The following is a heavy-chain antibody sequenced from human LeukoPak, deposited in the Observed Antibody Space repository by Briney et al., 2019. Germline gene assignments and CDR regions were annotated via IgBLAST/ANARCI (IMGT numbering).Heavy chain of an antibody. CDR1: GFTFSSNS. CDR3: ARIGVIAASLNYYYYMDV. Sequence: GGSLRLSCTVSGFTFSSNSMSWVRQAPGKGLEWVSFIYSDNTHYSYSVKGRVTISKDKAKNSLYLQMNSLRAEDTAVYYCARIGVIAASLNYYYYMDVWGKGTTVTVSS. J-gene: IGHJ6*03. D-gene: IGHD6-6*01. V-gene: IGHV3-53*01. CDR2: IYSDNT.